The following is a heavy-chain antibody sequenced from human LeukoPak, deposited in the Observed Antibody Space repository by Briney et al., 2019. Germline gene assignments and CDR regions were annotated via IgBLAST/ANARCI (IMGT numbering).Heavy chain of an antibody. CDR2: IYDSGTT. J-gene: IGHJ4*02. D-gene: IGHD3-16*01. CDR1: GFTVSSNS. V-gene: IGHV3-53*01. CDR3: ASHWGGY. Sequence: PGGSLRLSCAASGFTVSSNSMSWVRQAPGKGLEWVSIIYDSGTTYYADSVKGRFTISRDNFKNTLYLQMNTLRAEDTAVYYCASHWGGYWGQGTLVTVSS.